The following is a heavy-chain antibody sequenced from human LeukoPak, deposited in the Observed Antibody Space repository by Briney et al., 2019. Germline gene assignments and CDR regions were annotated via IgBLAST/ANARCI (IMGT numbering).Heavy chain of an antibody. V-gene: IGHV4-38-2*02. J-gene: IGHJ5*02. CDR3: ARDKGAAAGIPTGWFDP. CDR2: IYHSGST. CDR1: GYSISSGYY. Sequence: SETLSLTCTVSGYSISSGYYWGWIRQPPGKGLEWIGSIYHSGSTYYNPSLKSRVTISVDTSKNQFSLKLSSVTAADTAVYYCARDKGAAAGIPTGWFDPWGQGTLVTVSS. D-gene: IGHD6-13*01.